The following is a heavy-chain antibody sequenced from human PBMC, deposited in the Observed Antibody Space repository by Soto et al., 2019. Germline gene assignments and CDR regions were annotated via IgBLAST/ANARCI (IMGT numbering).Heavy chain of an antibody. CDR1: GYTFTRYA. V-gene: IGHV1-3*01. CDR2: INAGNGNT. D-gene: IGHD3-10*01. CDR3: ARAQREDYGSGSYPHYFDY. Sequence: ASVKVSCKASGYTFTRYAMHWVRQAPGQRLEWMGWINAGNGNTKYSQKFQGRVTITRDTSASTAYMELSSLRSEDTAVYYCARAQREDYGSGSYPHYFDYWGQGTLVTVSS. J-gene: IGHJ4*02.